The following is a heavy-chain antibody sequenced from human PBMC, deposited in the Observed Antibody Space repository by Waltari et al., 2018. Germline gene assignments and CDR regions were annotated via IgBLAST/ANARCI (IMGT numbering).Heavy chain of an antibody. CDR2: IIPSVGNP. J-gene: IGHJ6*02. Sequence: QVHLVQSGAEVRKPGSSVRVSCEASGGKFGSYAITWVRQAPGQGLEWMAGIIPSVGNPNYAQKFQGRVNVAADESTSTAYMELSSLRSDDTAIYYCATAATNLVAPRRGHYYYYGMDVWGQGTTITVSS. V-gene: IGHV1-69*12. CDR3: ATAATNLVAPRRGHYYYYGMDV. CDR1: GGKFGSYA. D-gene: IGHD2-15*01.